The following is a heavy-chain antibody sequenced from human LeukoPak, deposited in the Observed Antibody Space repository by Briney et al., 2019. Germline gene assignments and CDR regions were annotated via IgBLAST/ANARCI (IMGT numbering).Heavy chain of an antibody. CDR2: ISYDGNNK. Sequence: GRSLRLSCEASGFTFSSYGVFWVRQAPGKGLEWVVIISYDGNNKHYADSVKGRFTISRDNSKNTVFLQMNSLRAEDTALYYCAKARSRGYTATYFDYWGQGILVTVSS. CDR3: AKARSRGYTATYFDY. D-gene: IGHD5-18*01. CDR1: GFTFSSYG. V-gene: IGHV3-30*18. J-gene: IGHJ4*02.